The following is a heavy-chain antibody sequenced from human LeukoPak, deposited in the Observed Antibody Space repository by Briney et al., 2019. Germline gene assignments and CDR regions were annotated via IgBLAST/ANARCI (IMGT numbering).Heavy chain of an antibody. J-gene: IGHJ6*03. CDR2: MNPNSGNT. Sequence: GASVKVSCKASGYTFTSYDINWVRQATGQGLEWMGWMNPNSGNTGYAQKFQGRVTMTRNTSISTAYMELSSLRSEDTAAYYCARLRKRKGRGYYYVNYYMDVWGKGTTVTVSS. CDR1: GYTFTSYD. D-gene: IGHD3-22*01. V-gene: IGHV1-8*01. CDR3: ARLRKRKGRGYYYVNYYMDV.